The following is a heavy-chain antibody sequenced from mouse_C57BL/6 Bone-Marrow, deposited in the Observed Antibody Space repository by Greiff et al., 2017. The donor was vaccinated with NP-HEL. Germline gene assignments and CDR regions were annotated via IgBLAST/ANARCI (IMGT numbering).Heavy chain of an antibody. CDR1: GFTFSSYA. V-gene: IGHV5-4*03. J-gene: IGHJ4*01. CDR3: ARVITTVVAYYYAMDY. D-gene: IGHD1-1*01. CDR2: ISDGGSYT. Sequence: EVKLVESGGGLVKPGGSLKLSCAASGFTFSSYAMSWVRQTPEKRLEWVATISDGGSYTYYPDNVTGRFTISRDNAKNNLYLQMSHLKSEDTAMYYCARVITTVVAYYYAMDYWGQGTSVTVSS.